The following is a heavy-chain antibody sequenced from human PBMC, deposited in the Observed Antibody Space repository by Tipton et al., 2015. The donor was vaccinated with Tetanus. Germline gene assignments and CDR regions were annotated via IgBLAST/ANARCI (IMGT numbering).Heavy chain of an antibody. CDR1: GGSVNSDDYY. Sequence: TLSLTCTVSGGSVNSDDYYWTWIRQHPGKGLDWIGYIFHTGGADYNPSLKSRATISIDTSKNQFSLKLSSVTAADTGVYYCARVDDSVWGSPFDPWGQGVLVTVSS. V-gene: IGHV4-31*03. CDR2: IFHTGGA. J-gene: IGHJ5*02. CDR3: ARVDDSVWGSPFDP. D-gene: IGHD3-16*01.